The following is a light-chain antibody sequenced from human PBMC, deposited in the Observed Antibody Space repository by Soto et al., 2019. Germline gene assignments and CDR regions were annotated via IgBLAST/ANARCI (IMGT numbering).Light chain of an antibody. CDR3: CSYAGSPRYV. J-gene: IGLJ1*01. V-gene: IGLV2-11*01. CDR1: SSDVGGYNY. CDR2: DVS. Sequence: QSALTQPRSVSGSPGQSVTISCTGTSSDVGGYNYVSWYQQHPGKAPKVMIYDVSERPSGVPDRFSGSKSGNTASLTISGLQAEDEAHYYRCSYAGSPRYVFGSGTKVTVL.